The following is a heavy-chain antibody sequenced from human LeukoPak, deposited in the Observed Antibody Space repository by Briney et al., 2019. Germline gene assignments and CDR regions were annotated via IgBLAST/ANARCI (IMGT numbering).Heavy chain of an antibody. Sequence: ASVKVSCKASGYTFTSYGISWVRQAPGQGLEWMGWISAYNGNTNYAQKLQGRVTMTTDTSTSTAYMELRSLRSDDTAVYYCAGDLAVAGTRHFDYWGQGTLVTVSS. CDR1: GYTFTSYG. CDR3: AGDLAVAGTRHFDY. V-gene: IGHV1-18*01. J-gene: IGHJ4*02. CDR2: ISAYNGNT. D-gene: IGHD6-19*01.